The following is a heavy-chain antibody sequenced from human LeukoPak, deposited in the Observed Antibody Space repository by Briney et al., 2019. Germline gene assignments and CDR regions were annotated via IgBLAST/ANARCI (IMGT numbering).Heavy chain of an antibody. J-gene: IGHJ4*02. D-gene: IGHD3-9*01. V-gene: IGHV3-48*03. CDR2: ISSSVSTI. CDR3: ASIPSYDILTGYYTHFDY. Sequence: PGGSLRLSCAASGLTFSRYEINWVRQAPGKGLEWVSYISSSVSTIYYADSVKGRFTISRDNAKNSLYLQMNSLRAQDTAVYYCASIPSYDILTGYYTHFDYWGQGTLVTVSS. CDR1: GLTFSRYE.